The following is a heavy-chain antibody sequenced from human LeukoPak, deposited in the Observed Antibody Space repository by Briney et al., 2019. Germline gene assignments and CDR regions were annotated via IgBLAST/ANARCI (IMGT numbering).Heavy chain of an antibody. D-gene: IGHD3-16*01. Sequence: GESLQISCKGSGYIFTRDWIAWVRQKTGKGLEWMGIIYPGDSDTRYSPSFQGHVTISADKSISTAYLQWSSLKASDTAMYFCARGSFSYGPGGDWGQGTLVTVSS. CDR3: ARGSFSYGPGGD. J-gene: IGHJ4*02. CDR2: IYPGDSDT. V-gene: IGHV5-51*01. CDR1: GYIFTRDW.